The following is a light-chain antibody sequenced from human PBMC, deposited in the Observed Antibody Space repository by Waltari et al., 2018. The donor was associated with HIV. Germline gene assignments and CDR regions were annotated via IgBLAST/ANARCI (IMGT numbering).Light chain of an antibody. CDR2: KAS. V-gene: IGKV1-5*03. CDR1: RSIGTW. Sequence: DIQMTQSPSTLSASVGDRVTITCRASRSIGTWLAWYQQKPGKAPKLLIYKASSLQSGVPSRFSGSGSGTEFTLTISCLQPDDFATYYWQQFHTYNTFGQGTKVDIK. J-gene: IGKJ2*01. CDR3: QQFHTYNT.